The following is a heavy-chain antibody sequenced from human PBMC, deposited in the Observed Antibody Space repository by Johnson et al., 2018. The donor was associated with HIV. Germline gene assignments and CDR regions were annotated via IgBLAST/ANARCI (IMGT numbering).Heavy chain of an antibody. CDR2: ISYDGSNQ. CDR1: GFTFSSYA. CDR3: AKGAPPLGSPSWPDI. V-gene: IGHV3-30-3*01. J-gene: IGHJ3*02. D-gene: IGHD3-10*02. Sequence: VQLVESGGGVVQPGRSLRLSCAASGFTFSSYAMHWVRQAPGKGLEWVAVISYDGSNQYYADSVKGRFTISRYNSKNTLYLQMNSLRAENTAVYYCAKGAPPLGSPSWPDIWGQGTMVTVSS.